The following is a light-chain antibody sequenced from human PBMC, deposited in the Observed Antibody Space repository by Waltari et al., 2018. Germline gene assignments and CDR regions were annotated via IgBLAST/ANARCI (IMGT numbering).Light chain of an antibody. CDR3: QQYNDWPLT. Sequence: EIVMTQSPATLSVSPGERATLSCRASQTVSSNLAWYLQKPGQAPRLLIYDASTRATGIPARFSGSVSGTEFALTISNLQSEDFAVYYCQQYNDWPLTFGGGTTVEIK. V-gene: IGKV3-15*01. CDR2: DAS. CDR1: QTVSSN. J-gene: IGKJ4*01.